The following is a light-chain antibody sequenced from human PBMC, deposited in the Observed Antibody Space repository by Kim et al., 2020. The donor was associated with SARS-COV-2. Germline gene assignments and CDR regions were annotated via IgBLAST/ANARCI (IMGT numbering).Light chain of an antibody. Sequence: SPGERATLFCRASQTVSSSYLAWYQQKPGQAPRLLIYGASSRATAIPDRFSGSGSGTDFTLTISRLEPEDFAVYFCQQYGDSPRTFGQGTKVDIK. V-gene: IGKV3-20*01. CDR1: QTVSSSY. CDR2: GAS. CDR3: QQYGDSPRT. J-gene: IGKJ1*01.